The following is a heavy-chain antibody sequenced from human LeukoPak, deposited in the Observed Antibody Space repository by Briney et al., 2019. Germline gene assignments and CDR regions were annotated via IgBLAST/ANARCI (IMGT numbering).Heavy chain of an antibody. J-gene: IGHJ3*02. CDR1: GFTFSSYA. CDR2: ITGGGGIT. CDR3: AKGGVAGTFDI. D-gene: IGHD6-19*01. V-gene: IGHV3-23*01. Sequence: GGSLRLSCAASGFTFSSYAMSWVRQAPGKGLEWVSTITGGGGITYYADSVKGRFTISRDNSKSTLFLQMNSLRAEDTAVYYCAKGGVAGTFDIWGQGTMLTVSS.